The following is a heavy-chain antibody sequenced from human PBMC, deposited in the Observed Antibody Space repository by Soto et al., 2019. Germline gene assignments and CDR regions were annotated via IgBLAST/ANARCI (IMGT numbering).Heavy chain of an antibody. CDR1: GGSISSGGYY. CDR3: AIGHRYCSSTSCYVLDY. J-gene: IGHJ4*02. V-gene: IGHV4-31*03. CDR2: IYYGGST. D-gene: IGHD2-2*01. Sequence: PSETLSLTCTVSGGSISSGGYYWSWIRQHPGKGLEWIGYIYYGGSTYYNPSLKSRVTITVDTSKNQFSLKLSSVTAADTAVYYCAIGHRYCSSTSCYVLDYWGQGTLVTVSS.